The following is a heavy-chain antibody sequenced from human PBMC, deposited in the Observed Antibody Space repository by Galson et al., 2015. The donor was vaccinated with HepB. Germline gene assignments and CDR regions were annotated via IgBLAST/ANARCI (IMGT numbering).Heavy chain of an antibody. Sequence: PALVKPTQTLTLTCTFPGFSLRTSGVGVGWIRQPPGKALEWLALIYWNDDKRYSPSLKNRLTITKDTSKNQVVLTMTNMDPVGTGTYYCAHSRKLGMNFDYWGQGTLVTVSS. D-gene: IGHD7-27*01. CDR1: GFSLRTSGVG. V-gene: IGHV2-5*01. J-gene: IGHJ4*02. CDR3: AHSRKLGMNFDY. CDR2: IYWNDDK.